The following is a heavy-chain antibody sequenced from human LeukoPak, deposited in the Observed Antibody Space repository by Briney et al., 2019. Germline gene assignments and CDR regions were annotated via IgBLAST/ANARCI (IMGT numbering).Heavy chain of an antibody. Sequence: GGSLRLSCAASGFTFSSYGMHWVRQAPGKGLEWVAVISYDGSNKYYADSVKGRFTISRDNSKNTLYLQMNSLRAEDTAVYYCAKSMGTTGTTGVDYWGQGTLVTVSS. CDR3: AKSMGTTGTTGVDY. V-gene: IGHV3-30*18. CDR1: GFTFSSYG. J-gene: IGHJ4*02. CDR2: ISYDGSNK. D-gene: IGHD1-1*01.